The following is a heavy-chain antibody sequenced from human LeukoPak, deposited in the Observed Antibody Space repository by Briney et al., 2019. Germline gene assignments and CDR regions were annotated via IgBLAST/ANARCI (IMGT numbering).Heavy chain of an antibody. D-gene: IGHD5-24*01. CDR1: GFTFSSYA. Sequence: QPGGSLRLSCAASGFTFSSYAMHWVPQAPGKGLEYVSAISSNGGSTYYANSVKGRFTISRDNSKNTLYLQMGSLRAEDMAVYYCARDRGARRDGYCFDYWGQGTLVTVSS. CDR3: ARDRGARRDGYCFDY. J-gene: IGHJ4*02. V-gene: IGHV3-64*01. CDR2: ISSNGGST.